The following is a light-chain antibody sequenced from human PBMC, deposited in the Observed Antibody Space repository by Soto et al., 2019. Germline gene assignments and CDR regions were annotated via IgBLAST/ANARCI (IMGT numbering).Light chain of an antibody. J-gene: IGKJ2*01. CDR1: QSISHW. CDR2: KAS. V-gene: IGKV1-5*03. CDR3: QLYNTYSPT. Sequence: DIQMTQSPSTLSASVGDRVTITCRASQSISHWLAWYQQKPGKAPKVLIYKASTLQTGVPSRFSGSGSGTEFTLTISSLQPDDFATYYCQLYNTYSPTFGQGTKVDIK.